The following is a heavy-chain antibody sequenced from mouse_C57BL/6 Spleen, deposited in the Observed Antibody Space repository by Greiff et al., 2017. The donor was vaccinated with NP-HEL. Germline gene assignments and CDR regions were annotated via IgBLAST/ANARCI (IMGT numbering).Heavy chain of an antibody. J-gene: IGHJ3*01. CDR3: ARREAWGFGD. Sequence: EVKLVESGGGLVKPGGSLKLSCAASGFTFSDYGMHWVRQAPEKGLEWVAYISSGSSTIYYADTVKGRFTISRDNSKNTLFLQMTSLRSEDTAMYYCARREAWGFGDQGQGTLVTVAA. CDR2: ISSGSSTI. V-gene: IGHV5-17*01. CDR1: GFTFSDYG.